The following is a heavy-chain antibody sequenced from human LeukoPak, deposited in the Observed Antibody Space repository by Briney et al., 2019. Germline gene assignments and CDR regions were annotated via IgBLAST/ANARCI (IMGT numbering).Heavy chain of an antibody. V-gene: IGHV4-34*01. CDR1: GGSFSGYY. CDR2: INHSGST. J-gene: IGHJ3*02. CDR3: ARGGRAFDI. Sequence: SETLSLTCAVYGGSFSGYYWSWIGQPPGKGLEWIGEINHSGSTNYNPSLKSRVTISVDTSKNQFSLKLSSVTAADTAVYYCARGGRAFDIWGQGTIVTVSS.